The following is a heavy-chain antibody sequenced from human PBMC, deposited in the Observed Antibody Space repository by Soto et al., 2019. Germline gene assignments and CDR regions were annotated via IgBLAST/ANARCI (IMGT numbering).Heavy chain of an antibody. CDR3: ARDFDSGYDIPSPIDY. Sequence: QVQLVESGGGLVKPGGSLRLSCAASGFTFSDYYMSWIRQAPGKGLEWVSYISSSGSTIYYADSVKGRFTITRDNAKNSLYLEMNSLRAEDTAVYYCARDFDSGYDIPSPIDYWGQGTLVTVSS. CDR1: GFTFSDYY. V-gene: IGHV3-11*01. CDR2: ISSSGSTI. D-gene: IGHD5-12*01. J-gene: IGHJ4*02.